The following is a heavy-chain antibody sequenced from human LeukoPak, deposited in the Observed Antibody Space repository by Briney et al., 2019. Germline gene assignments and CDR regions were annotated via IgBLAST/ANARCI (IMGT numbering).Heavy chain of an antibody. Sequence: ASVKVSCKASGYTFTGYYMHWVRQAPGQGLEWMGWINPNSGGTNYAQKFQGRVTMTSDTSISTAYMELSRLRSDDTAVYYCARVYYYDSSGYYYNWFDPWGQGNLVTVSS. CDR2: INPNSGGT. CDR1: GYTFTGYY. J-gene: IGHJ5*02. CDR3: ARVYYYDSSGYYYNWFDP. D-gene: IGHD3-22*01. V-gene: IGHV1-2*02.